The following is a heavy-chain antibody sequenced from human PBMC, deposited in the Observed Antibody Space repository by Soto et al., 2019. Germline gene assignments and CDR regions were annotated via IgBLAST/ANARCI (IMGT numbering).Heavy chain of an antibody. J-gene: IGHJ4*02. V-gene: IGHV3-33*01. Sequence: GSLRLSCAASGFTFSSYGMHWVRQAPGKGLEWVAVIWYDGSNKYYADSVKGRFTISRDNSKNTLYLQMNSLRAEDTAVYYCARPVDGSSWPDYWGQGTLVTVSS. CDR1: GFTFSSYG. CDR2: IWYDGSNK. D-gene: IGHD6-13*01. CDR3: ARPVDGSSWPDY.